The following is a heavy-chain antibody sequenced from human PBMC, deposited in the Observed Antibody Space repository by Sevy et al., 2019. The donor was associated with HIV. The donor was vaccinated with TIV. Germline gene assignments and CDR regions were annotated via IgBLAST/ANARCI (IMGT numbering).Heavy chain of an antibody. J-gene: IGHJ4*02. CDR2: IWYDGSKK. Sequence: GGSLRLSCTTSGFSFSTYGMHWVRQAPGKGLEWVAGIWYDGSKKQYADSVKGRFTISRDNSKNTRYLQMNSLRVEDTALFYCARERDENSSGWSVPFDKLGQGTLVTVSS. V-gene: IGHV3-33*01. D-gene: IGHD6-19*01. CDR1: GFSFSTYG. CDR3: ARERDENSSGWSVPFDK.